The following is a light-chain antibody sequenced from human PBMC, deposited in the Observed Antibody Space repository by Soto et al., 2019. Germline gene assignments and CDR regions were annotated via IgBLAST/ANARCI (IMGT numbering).Light chain of an antibody. CDR3: QQYNSSTWT. CDR1: QSISTW. V-gene: IGKV1-5*03. Sequence: DIQMTQSPSTLSASVGDRVAITCRASQSISTWLAWYQHKPGEAPKLLVYRASNLESGVPSRFSGSGSGIEFTLTISSLAPDDFATYYCQQYNSSTWTFGQGTKVEIK. J-gene: IGKJ1*01. CDR2: RAS.